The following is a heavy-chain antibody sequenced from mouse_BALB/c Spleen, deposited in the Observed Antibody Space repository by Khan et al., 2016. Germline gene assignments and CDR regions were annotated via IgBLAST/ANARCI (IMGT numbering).Heavy chain of an antibody. J-gene: IGHJ1*01. CDR3: ARFYYGSSYGYFDV. Sequence: QVQLQQSGAELVRPGTSVKISCKASGYTFTNYWLGWVKQRPGHGLEWIGDIYPGGGYTNYNEKFKGKATLTADTSSSTAYMQLSILTSEDSAVYFCARFYYGSSYGYFDVWGAGTTVTVSS. CDR2: IYPGGGYT. D-gene: IGHD1-1*01. V-gene: IGHV1-63*02. CDR1: GYTFTNYW.